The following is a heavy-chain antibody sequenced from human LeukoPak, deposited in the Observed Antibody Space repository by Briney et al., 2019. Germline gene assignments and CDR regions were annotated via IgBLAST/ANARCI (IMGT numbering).Heavy chain of an antibody. CDR2: INPNSGGS. J-gene: IGHJ4*02. V-gene: IGHV1-2*02. CDR1: GYTFTDYY. D-gene: IGHD6-6*01. CDR3: VKGGKQLVWLDS. Sequence: ASVKVPCKASGYTFTDYYMHWVRQAPGQGLEWMGWINPNSGGSNYAQKFQDRVTMTRDTSINTVYMELRSLRSDDTAVYYCVKGGKQLVWLDSWGQGTLDTVSS.